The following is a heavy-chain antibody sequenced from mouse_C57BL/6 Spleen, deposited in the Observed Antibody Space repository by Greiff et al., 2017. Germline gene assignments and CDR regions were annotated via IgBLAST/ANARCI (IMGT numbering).Heavy chain of an antibody. CDR1: GYTFTDYY. D-gene: IGHD1-1*01. CDR2: INPYNGGT. J-gene: IGHJ2*01. V-gene: IGHV1-19*01. CDR3: ARDGIATVVAKDFDY. Sequence: VQLKQSGPVLVKPGASVKMSCKASGYTFTDYYMNWVKQSHGKSLEWIGVINPYNGGTSYNQKFKGKATLTVDKSSSTAYMELNSLTSEDSAVYYCARDGIATVVAKDFDYWGQGTTLTVSS.